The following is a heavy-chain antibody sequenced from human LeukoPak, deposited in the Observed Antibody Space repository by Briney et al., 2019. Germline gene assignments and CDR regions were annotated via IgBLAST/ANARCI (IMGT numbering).Heavy chain of an antibody. CDR3: AAGVVATIRFPFDY. Sequence: SETLSITCTVSGGSISSYYWSWIRQPPGKGLEWIGYIYYSGSTNYNPSLKSRVTISVDTSKNQFSLKLSSVTAADTAVYYCAAGVVATIRFPFDYWGQGTLVTVSS. CDR2: IYYSGST. D-gene: IGHD5-12*01. V-gene: IGHV4-59*01. CDR1: GGSISSYY. J-gene: IGHJ4*02.